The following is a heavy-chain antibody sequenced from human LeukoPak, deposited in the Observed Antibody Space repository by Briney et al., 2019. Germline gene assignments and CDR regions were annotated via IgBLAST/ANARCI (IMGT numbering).Heavy chain of an antibody. Sequence: SETLSLTCTVSGGSISSSSYYWGWIRQPPGKGLEWIGSIYYSGSTYHNPSLKSRVTISVDTSKNQSSLKLSSVTAADTAVYYCARHRITIFAVPKCFDPWGQGTLVTVSS. CDR3: ARHRITIFAVPKCFDP. J-gene: IGHJ5*02. CDR1: GGSISSSSYY. D-gene: IGHD3-3*01. CDR2: IYYSGST. V-gene: IGHV4-39*01.